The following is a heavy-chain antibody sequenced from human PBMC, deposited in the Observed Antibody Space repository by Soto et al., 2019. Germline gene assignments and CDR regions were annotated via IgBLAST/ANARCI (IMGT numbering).Heavy chain of an antibody. V-gene: IGHV3-15*07. CDR3: TTCSSWSYYYSYGMDV. CDR2: IKSKTDGGTT. CDR1: GFTFSNAW. Sequence: EVQLVESGGGLVKPGGSLRLSCAASGFTFSNAWMNWVRQAPGKGLEWVGRIKSKTDGGTTDYAAPVKGRFTISRDDSENTLYLQMNSLKTEDTAVYYCTTCSSWSYYYSYGMDVWGQGTTVTVSS. D-gene: IGHD6-13*01. J-gene: IGHJ6*02.